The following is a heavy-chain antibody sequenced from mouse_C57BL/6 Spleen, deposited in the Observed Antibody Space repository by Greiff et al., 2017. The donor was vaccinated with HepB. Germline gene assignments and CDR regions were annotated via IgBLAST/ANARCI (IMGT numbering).Heavy chain of an antibody. CDR1: GYAFSSSW. V-gene: IGHV1-82*01. J-gene: IGHJ4*01. D-gene: IGHD1-1*01. CDR3: ATYYYGSSLYYAMDY. CDR2: ICPGDGDT. Sequence: VKLVESGPELVKPGASVKISCKASGYAFSSSWMNWVKQRPGKGLEWIGRICPGDGDTNYNGKFKGKATLTADKSSSTAYMQLSSLTSEDSAVYFCATYYYGSSLYYAMDYWGQGTSVTVSS.